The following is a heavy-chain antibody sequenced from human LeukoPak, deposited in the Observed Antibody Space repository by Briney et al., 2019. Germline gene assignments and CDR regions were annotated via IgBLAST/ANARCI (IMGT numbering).Heavy chain of an antibody. CDR2: ISSSSSYI. J-gene: IGHJ6*02. CDR3: ARSRAAAGYYYGMDV. Sequence: GGSLRLSCAASGFTFSSYSMNWVRQAPGKGLEWVSFISSSSSYIYYADSVKGRFTISRDNAKNSLYLQMNSLRAEDTAVYYCARSRAAAGYYYGMDVWGQGTTVTVSS. D-gene: IGHD6-13*01. CDR1: GFTFSSYS. V-gene: IGHV3-21*01.